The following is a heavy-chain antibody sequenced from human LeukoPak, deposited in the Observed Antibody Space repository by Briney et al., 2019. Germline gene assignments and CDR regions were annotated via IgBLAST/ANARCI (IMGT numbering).Heavy chain of an antibody. D-gene: IGHD2-2*01. CDR1: GYTFTSYG. CDR2: ISAYNGNT. Sequence: ASVKVSCTASGYTFTSYGISWVRQAPGQGLEWMGWISAYNGNTNYAQKLQGRVTMTTDTSTSTAYMELRSLRSDDTAVYYCAKTYCSSTSCLNWFDPWGQGTLVTVSS. J-gene: IGHJ5*02. CDR3: AKTYCSSTSCLNWFDP. V-gene: IGHV1-18*01.